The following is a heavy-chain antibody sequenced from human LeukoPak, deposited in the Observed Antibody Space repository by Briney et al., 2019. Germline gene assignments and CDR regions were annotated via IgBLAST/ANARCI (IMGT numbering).Heavy chain of an antibody. CDR3: ARGGQWLRFGYAGFDP. V-gene: IGHV4-34*01. CDR1: GRSFSVYY. CDR2: INHSGST. Sequence: SETLSLTCAVYGRSFSVYYWSWIRQPPGKGLEWIGEINHSGSTNYNPSLKSRVTISVDTPKNQFSLKLSAVTAADTAVYYCARGGQWLRFGYAGFDPWGQGTLVTVSS. J-gene: IGHJ5*02. D-gene: IGHD5-12*01.